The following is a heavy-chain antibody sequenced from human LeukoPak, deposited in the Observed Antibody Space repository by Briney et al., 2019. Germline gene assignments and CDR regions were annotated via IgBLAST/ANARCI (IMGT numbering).Heavy chain of an antibody. CDR2: INGRGDNT. D-gene: IGHD2/OR15-2a*01. J-gene: IGHJ5*02. CDR1: GFSFSSYA. V-gene: IGHV3-23*01. CDR3: AKDRVSPGFNLFDP. Sequence: GGSLRLSCAASGFSFSSYAMNWVRQAPGKGLEWVSAINGRGDNTYYADSVKGRFTISRDNSKSTLFLQMNSLRAEDTAIYYCAKDRVSPGFNLFDPWGQGTLVTVSS.